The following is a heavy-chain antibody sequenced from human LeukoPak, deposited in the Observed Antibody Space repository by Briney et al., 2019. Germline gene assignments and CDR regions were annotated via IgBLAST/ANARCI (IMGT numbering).Heavy chain of an antibody. D-gene: IGHD4-11*01. CDR3: ACDSAGLTTGMDV. CDR2: INPSNGDT. J-gene: IGHJ6*02. V-gene: IGHV1-2*02. CDR1: GYTFTDFF. Sequence: ASVKVSCKASGYTFTDFFMYWVRQAPGQGLEWMGWINPSNGDTRCSQKFQGRVTMTRDTSISTGYVELSGLSSDDTAVYYCACDSAGLTTGMDVWGQGTTVTVSS.